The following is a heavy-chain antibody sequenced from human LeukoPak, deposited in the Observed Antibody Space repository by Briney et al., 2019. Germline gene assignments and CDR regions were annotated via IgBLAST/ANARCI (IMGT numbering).Heavy chain of an antibody. D-gene: IGHD3-10*01. J-gene: IGHJ5*02. Sequence: GGSLRLSCAASGFTFSSYAMHWVRQAPGKGLEWVAVISDDGSNKYYADSVKGRFTISRDNSKNTLYLQMNSLRAEDTAVYYCARERFRVEIITMVRGYNWFDPWGQGTLVTVSS. CDR3: ARERFRVEIITMVRGYNWFDP. CDR2: ISDDGSNK. CDR1: GFTFSSYA. V-gene: IGHV3-30*04.